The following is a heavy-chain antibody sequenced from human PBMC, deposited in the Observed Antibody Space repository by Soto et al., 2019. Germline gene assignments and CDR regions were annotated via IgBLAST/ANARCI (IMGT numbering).Heavy chain of an antibody. CDR1: GFSLSTSGIC. CDR3: ARRKRGGRASMAAGGTSTYYYYYYLDV. CDR2: IDWDDDK. Sequence: SGPTLVNPTQTLTLTCTFSGFSLSTSGICVSWIRQPPGKALEWLARIDWDDDKYYSTSLKTRLTISKDTSKNQVVLTMTNMDPVDTATYYCARRKRGGRASMAAGGTSTYYYYYYLDVWGKGTTVTVSS. V-gene: IGHV2-70*11. J-gene: IGHJ6*03. D-gene: IGHD6-13*01.